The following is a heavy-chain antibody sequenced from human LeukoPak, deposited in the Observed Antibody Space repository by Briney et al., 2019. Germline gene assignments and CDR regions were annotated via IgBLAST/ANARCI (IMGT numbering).Heavy chain of an antibody. D-gene: IGHD3-9*01. CDR3: ARGNTIIGMVHFDH. CDR2: IYSGGKT. CDR1: GFTVSDNY. Sequence: PGGSLRLSCAASGFTVSDNYMSWVRQAPGKGLEWVSVIYSGGKTYYADSVKGRLTISRENSKNTLYLQMNSLRAEDTAVYYCARGNTIIGMVHFDHWGQGTLVTVSS. V-gene: IGHV3-66*01. J-gene: IGHJ4*02.